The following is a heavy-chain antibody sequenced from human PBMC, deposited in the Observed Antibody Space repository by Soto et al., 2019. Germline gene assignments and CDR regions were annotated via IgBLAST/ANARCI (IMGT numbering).Heavy chain of an antibody. CDR3: AKDRLVTMVRGVMALDY. D-gene: IGHD3-10*01. J-gene: IGHJ4*02. CDR2: ISGSGGST. CDR1: GFTFSSYA. V-gene: IGHV3-23*01. Sequence: GGSLRLSCAASGFTFSSYAMSWVRQAPGKGLEWVSAISGSGGSTYYADSVKGRFTISRDNSKNTLYLQMNSLRAEDTAVYYCAKDRLVTMVRGVMALDYWGQGTLVTVSS.